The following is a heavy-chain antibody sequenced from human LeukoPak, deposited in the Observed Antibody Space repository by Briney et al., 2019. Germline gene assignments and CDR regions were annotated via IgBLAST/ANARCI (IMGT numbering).Heavy chain of an antibody. CDR1: GFTFSNYG. Sequence: GGALRLSFAAPGFTFSNYGMHWVRQAPGKGLEWVAAIWYDGSNKYYGDSVKGRFTISRDNANNSLYLQMNSLRDDDTAVYYCARGFEIFDYWGQGTLVTVSS. J-gene: IGHJ4*02. CDR3: ARGFEIFDY. CDR2: IWYDGSNK. V-gene: IGHV3-33*01. D-gene: IGHD3-9*01.